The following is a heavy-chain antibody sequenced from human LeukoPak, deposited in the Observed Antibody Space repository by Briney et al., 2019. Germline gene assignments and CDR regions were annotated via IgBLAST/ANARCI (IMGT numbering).Heavy chain of an antibody. CDR2: IYSGGTT. Sequence: GGSLRLSCAASGFTVSGNYMNWVRQAPGKGLEWVSVIYSGGTTYYADSVKGRFTISRDNSRNTLYLQLNSLRVEDTAVYYCARGALGAAGRLDYWGQGTLVTVSS. D-gene: IGHD6-13*01. J-gene: IGHJ4*02. CDR1: GFTVSGNY. V-gene: IGHV3-66*01. CDR3: ARGALGAAGRLDY.